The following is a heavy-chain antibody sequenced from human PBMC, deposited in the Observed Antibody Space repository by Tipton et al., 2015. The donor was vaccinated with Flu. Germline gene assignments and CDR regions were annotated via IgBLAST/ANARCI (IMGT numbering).Heavy chain of an antibody. J-gene: IGHJ5*02. CDR3: ARDTEFWPYNGNNWSDP. Sequence: TLSLTCTVSGGSISSYYWSWIRQPAGKGLDWIGRIYTSGSTNYNPSLKSRVTMSVDTSKNQFSLKLSSVTAADTAVFYCARDTEFWPYNGNNWSDPWCQGTRVSVSS. CDR2: IYTSGST. CDR1: GGSISSYY. D-gene: IGHD1-14*01. V-gene: IGHV4-4*07.